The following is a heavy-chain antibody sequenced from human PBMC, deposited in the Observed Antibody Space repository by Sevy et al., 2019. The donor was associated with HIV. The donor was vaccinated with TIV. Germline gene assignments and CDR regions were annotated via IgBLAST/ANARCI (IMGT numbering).Heavy chain of an antibody. CDR1: GFTFSNAW. D-gene: IGHD1-1*01. CDR3: TTDIISNWNFDY. CDR2: IKSKTDGGPT. J-gene: IGHJ4*02. Sequence: GESLKISCAASGFTFSNAWMSWVRQAPGKGLEWVGRIKSKTDGGPTDYAAPVKVRFTISRDDSKNTLYLQMNSLKTEDTAVYYCTTDIISNWNFDYWGQGTLVTVSS. V-gene: IGHV3-15*01.